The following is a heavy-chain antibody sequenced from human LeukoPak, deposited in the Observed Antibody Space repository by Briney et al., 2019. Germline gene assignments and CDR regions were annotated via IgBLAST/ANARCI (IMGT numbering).Heavy chain of an antibody. D-gene: IGHD1-26*01. CDR3: ARTSIVGAQGSFGY. Sequence: PSETLSLTCTVSGGSINSSTYYWGWIRQPPGKGLEWIGSIYYSGSTYYNPSLKSRVTISVDTSKNQFSLKLNSVTAADTAVYYCARTSIVGAQGSFGYWGQGTLVTVSS. CDR2: IYYSGST. J-gene: IGHJ4*02. CDR1: GGSINSSTYY. V-gene: IGHV4-39*01.